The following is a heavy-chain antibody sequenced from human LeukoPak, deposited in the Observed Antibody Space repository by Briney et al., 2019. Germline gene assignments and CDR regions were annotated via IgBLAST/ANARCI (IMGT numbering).Heavy chain of an antibody. Sequence: PGGSLRLSCAASGFTFSNYAMSWVRQAPEKGLEWVSAISSSDKSTYYADSVKGRFTISRDNSQNTLYLQMNSLSVEDTVVYYCAKEGHGDPANSFDKWGQGTMVTVSS. CDR3: AKEGHGDPANSFDK. V-gene: IGHV3-23*01. CDR2: ISSSDKST. D-gene: IGHD4-17*01. CDR1: GFTFSNYA. J-gene: IGHJ3*02.